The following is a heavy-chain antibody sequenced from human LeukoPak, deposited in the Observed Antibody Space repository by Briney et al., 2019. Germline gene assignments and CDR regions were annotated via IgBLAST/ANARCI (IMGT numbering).Heavy chain of an antibody. CDR1: GFTFSSYA. CDR2: ISGSGGST. Sequence: PGGSLRLSCAASGFTFSSYAMSWVRQAPGKGLEWVSAISGSGGSTYYADSVKGRFTISRDNSKNTLYLQMNSLRAEDTAVYYCATSSDYGDYRTVDYWGQGTLVTVSS. D-gene: IGHD4-17*01. V-gene: IGHV3-23*01. CDR3: ATSSDYGDYRTVDY. J-gene: IGHJ4*02.